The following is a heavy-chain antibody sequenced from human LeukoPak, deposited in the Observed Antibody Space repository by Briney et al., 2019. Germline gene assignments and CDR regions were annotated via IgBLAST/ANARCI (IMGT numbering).Heavy chain of an antibody. D-gene: IGHD3-9*01. CDR2: INPNSGGT. CDR3: ARDLQGYDILTGYPNDY. Sequence: ASVKVSCKASGYTFTGYYMHWVRQAPGQGLEWMGWINPNSGGTNYAQKFQGRVTMTRDTSISTAYMELSRLRSDDTAVYCCARDLQGYDILTGYPNDYWGQGTLVTVSS. CDR1: GYTFTGYY. J-gene: IGHJ4*02. V-gene: IGHV1-2*02.